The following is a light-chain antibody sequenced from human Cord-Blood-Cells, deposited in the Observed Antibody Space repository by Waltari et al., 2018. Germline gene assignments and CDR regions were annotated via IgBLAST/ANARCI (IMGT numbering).Light chain of an antibody. CDR1: SSNIGSNT. V-gene: IGLV1-44*01. J-gene: IGLJ3*02. CDR3: AAWDDSLNGRV. CDR2: SNK. Sequence: QSVLTQPPSASGTPGQRVTISCSGSSSNIGSNTVNWYQQLPGTAPKLLIYSNKRRPSGVPDRFSGSKSGTSASLAISGLQSVDEADYYCAAWDDSLNGRVFGGGTKLTVL.